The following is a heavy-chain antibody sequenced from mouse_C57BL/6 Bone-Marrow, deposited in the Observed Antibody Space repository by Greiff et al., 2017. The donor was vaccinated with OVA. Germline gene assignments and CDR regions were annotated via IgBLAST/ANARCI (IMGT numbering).Heavy chain of an antibody. CDR1: GYSFTGYY. V-gene: IGHV1-42*01. CDR3: ARRGTARSFDY. J-gene: IGHJ2*01. D-gene: IGHD3-1*01. Sequence: VQLQQSGPELVKPGASVKISCKASGYSFTGYYMNWVKQSPEKSLEWIGEINPSTGGTTYNQKFKAKATLTVDKSSSTAYMQLKSLTSEDSAVYYCARRGTARSFDYWGQGTTLTVSS. CDR2: INPSTGGT.